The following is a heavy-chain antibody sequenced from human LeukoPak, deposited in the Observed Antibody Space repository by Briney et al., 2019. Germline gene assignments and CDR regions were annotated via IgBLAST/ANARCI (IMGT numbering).Heavy chain of an antibody. J-gene: IGHJ4*02. CDR1: GYNFNDYY. CDR2: INPNSGGT. D-gene: IGHD6-19*01. Sequence: VASARVSCKASGYNFNDYYIHWVRQAPGQGLEWMGWINPNSGGTNYAQKFQGRVTMTRDTSISTAYMELSRLRSDDTAVYYCARDWRAVAGTAEGTDYWGQGTLVTVSS. V-gene: IGHV1-2*02. CDR3: ARDWRAVAGTAEGTDY.